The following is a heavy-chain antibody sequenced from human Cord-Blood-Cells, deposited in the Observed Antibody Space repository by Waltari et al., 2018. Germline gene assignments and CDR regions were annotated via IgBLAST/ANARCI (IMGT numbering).Heavy chain of an antibody. CDR1: VSSISSGYY. D-gene: IGHD2-2*01. CDR2: IYHSGST. CDR3: ARGGPDQLGPMGFDY. J-gene: IGHJ4*02. V-gene: IGHV4-38-2*01. Sequence: QVQLQESGPGLVQSSETLSLPCAVSVSSISSGYYWGWIRQPPGKGLEWIGSIYHSGSTYYNPSLKSRVTISVDTSKNQFSLKLSSVTAADTAVYYCARGGPDQLGPMGFDYWGQGTLVTVSS.